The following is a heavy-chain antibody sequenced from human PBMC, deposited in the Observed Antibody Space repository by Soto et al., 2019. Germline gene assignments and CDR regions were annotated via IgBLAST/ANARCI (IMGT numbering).Heavy chain of an antibody. D-gene: IGHD5-12*01. J-gene: IGHJ4*02. CDR1: GYTFTGYF. V-gene: IGHV1-2*02. CDR2: INPNSGDT. Sequence: ASVKVSCKASGYTFTGYFMHWVRQAPGQGLEWMGWINPNSGDTKYTQKFQGRVTMTRDTSISTAYMELSRLRSDDTAVYYCARDGRWWSSGYDNWGQGSLVTVSS. CDR3: ARDGRWWSSGYDN.